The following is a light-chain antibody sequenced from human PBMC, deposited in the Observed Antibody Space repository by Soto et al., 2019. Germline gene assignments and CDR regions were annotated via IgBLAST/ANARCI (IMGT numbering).Light chain of an antibody. Sequence: IVMTQSPATLSVSPGESATLSCRASQNIYYNVAWYQHRPGQAPRLLIYRASTRATGVPARFSGSGSGTEFTLTISSLQSEDFTVYQCLQYHNLWAFGQGTKVEI. V-gene: IGKV3-15*01. J-gene: IGKJ1*01. CDR1: QNIYYN. CDR3: LQYHNLWA. CDR2: RAS.